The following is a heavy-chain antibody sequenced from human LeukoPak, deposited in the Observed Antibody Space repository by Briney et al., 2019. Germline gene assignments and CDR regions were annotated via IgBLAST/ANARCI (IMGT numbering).Heavy chain of an antibody. CDR1: GGSISSYY. J-gene: IGHJ4*02. Sequence: SETLSLTCTVSGGSISSYYWSWIRQPPGKGLEWIGYIYYSGSTNYNPSLKSRVTISVDTSKNQFSLKLSSVTAADTAVYFCARGSQYRIIHFDAWGQGTLVTVSS. V-gene: IGHV4-59*01. D-gene: IGHD5-12*01. CDR2: IYYSGST. CDR3: ARGSQYRIIHFDA.